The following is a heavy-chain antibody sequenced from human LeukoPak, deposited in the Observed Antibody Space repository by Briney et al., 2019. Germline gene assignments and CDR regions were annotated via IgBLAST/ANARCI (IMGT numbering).Heavy chain of an antibody. CDR1: GFTFSTYS. V-gene: IGHV3-48*01. Sequence: GGSLRLSCAASGFTFSTYSMNWVRQAPGKGLEWVSYISSSSSTRYYADSVKGRFTISRDNAKNSLYLQMNSLRAEDTAVYYYAREFRGVISYFDYCGQGTLVTVSS. CDR2: ISSSSSTR. J-gene: IGHJ4*02. CDR3: AREFRGVISYFDY. D-gene: IGHD3-10*01.